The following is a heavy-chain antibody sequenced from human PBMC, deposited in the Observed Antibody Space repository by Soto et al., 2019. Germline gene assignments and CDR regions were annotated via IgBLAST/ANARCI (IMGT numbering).Heavy chain of an antibody. J-gene: IGHJ3*02. D-gene: IGHD1-26*01. CDR3: ARDPAEGGAACDI. Sequence: QVQLVESGGGVVQPGRSLRLSCAASGFTFSSYGMHWVRQAPGKGLEWVAVIWYDGSNKYYADSVKGRFTISRDNSKNTLYLKMNSLRAEDTAVYYCARDPAEGGAACDIWGQGTMVTVSS. CDR2: IWYDGSNK. V-gene: IGHV3-33*01. CDR1: GFTFSSYG.